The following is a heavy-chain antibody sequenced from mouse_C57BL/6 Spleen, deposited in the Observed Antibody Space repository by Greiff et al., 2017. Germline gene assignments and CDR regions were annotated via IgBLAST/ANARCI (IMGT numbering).Heavy chain of an antibody. CDR3: ARSTTMVTTEFAY. D-gene: IGHD2-2*01. J-gene: IGHJ3*01. CDR2: IYPRSGNT. CDR1: GYTFTSYG. V-gene: IGHV1-81*01. Sequence: VQLVESGAELARPGASVKLSCKASGYTFTSYGISWVKQRTGQGLEWIGEIYPRSGNTYYNEKFKGKATLTADKSSSTAYMELRSLTSEDSAVYFCARSTTMVTTEFAYWGQGTLVTVSA.